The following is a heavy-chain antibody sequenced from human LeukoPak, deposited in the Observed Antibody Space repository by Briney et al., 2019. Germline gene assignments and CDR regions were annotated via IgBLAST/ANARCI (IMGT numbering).Heavy chain of an antibody. CDR1: GGSFSGYY. D-gene: IGHD3-10*01. CDR3: ARQLFGAKEALDY. Sequence: SETLSLTCAVYGGSFSGYYWSWIRQPPGKGLEWIGEINHSGVTNYNPSLKSRVTMSVDTSKNQFSLKLSSGTAADTAVYYCARQLFGAKEALDYWGQGTLVTVSS. J-gene: IGHJ4*02. CDR2: INHSGVT. V-gene: IGHV4-34*01.